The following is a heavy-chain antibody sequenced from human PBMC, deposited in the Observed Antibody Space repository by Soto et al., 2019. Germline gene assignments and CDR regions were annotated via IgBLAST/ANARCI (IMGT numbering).Heavy chain of an antibody. D-gene: IGHD2-2*01. V-gene: IGHV4-31*03. J-gene: IGHJ5*02. CDR2: IYYSGST. CDR3: ARDSTTSVNWFDP. CDR1: GGSISSGGYY. Sequence: SETLSLTCTVSGGSISSGGYYWSWIRQHPGKGLEWIGYIYYSGSTYYNPSLKSRVTISVDTSKNQFSLKLSSVTAADTAVYYCARDSTTSVNWFDPWGQGTLVTVSS.